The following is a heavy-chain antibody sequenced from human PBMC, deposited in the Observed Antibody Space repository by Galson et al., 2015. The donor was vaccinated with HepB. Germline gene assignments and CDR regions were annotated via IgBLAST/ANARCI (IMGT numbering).Heavy chain of an antibody. CDR2: IYYIEST. Sequence: ETLSLTCTVSGGSVNSATYYWSWIRQPPGRGLEWIGYIYYIESTNYNPSLKSRVTISVDTSKNQFSLNLSSVTAADTAVYYCARGGGSFDIWGQGTLVTVSS. CDR1: GGSVNSATYY. V-gene: IGHV4-61*01. J-gene: IGHJ3*02. D-gene: IGHD3-10*01. CDR3: ARGGGSFDI.